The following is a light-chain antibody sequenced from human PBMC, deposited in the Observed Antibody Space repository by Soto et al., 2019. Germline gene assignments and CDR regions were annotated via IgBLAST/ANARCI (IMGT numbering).Light chain of an antibody. CDR3: AVWDASLSVVV. V-gene: IGLV1-47*01. CDR1: TSNIESNF. Sequence: QSVLTQPPSASGTPGQRVTISCSGSTSNIESNFVYWYQQLPGTAPKLVIYKNNQRPSWVPDRFSGSTSGTSASLAISALLSEDDADYSCAVWDASLSVVVFGGGTKLTVL. J-gene: IGLJ2*01. CDR2: KNN.